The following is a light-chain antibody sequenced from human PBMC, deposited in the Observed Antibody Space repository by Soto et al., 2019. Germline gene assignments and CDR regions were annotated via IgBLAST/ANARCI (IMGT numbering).Light chain of an antibody. CDR2: LEGSGSY. CDR1: SGHSSYI. Sequence: VLTQSSSASASLGSSVKLTCTLSSGHSSYIIAWHQQQPGKAPRYLMKLEGSGSYNKGSGVPDRFSGSSSGADRYLTISNLQSEDEADYYCETWDSNTHWVFGGGTKLTVL. V-gene: IGLV4-60*03. CDR3: ETWDSNTHWV. J-gene: IGLJ3*02.